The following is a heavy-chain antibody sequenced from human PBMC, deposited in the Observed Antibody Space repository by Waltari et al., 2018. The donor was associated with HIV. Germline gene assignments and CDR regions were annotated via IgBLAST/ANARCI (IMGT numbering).Heavy chain of an antibody. V-gene: IGHV3-53*02. CDR1: GFSVNTSS. D-gene: IGHD1-26*01. J-gene: IGHJ6*02. CDR2: IYSSGNT. Sequence: EVQLVETGGGLIQPGGSLRLSCTASGFSVNTSSMSWVRQAPGKGLGWVSSIYSSGNTYYADSVKGRFTISRDNTKNTVYFEMNSLRAEDTAVYFCARESMYSGSFYFYYYGMDVWGQGTTVTVSS. CDR3: ARESMYSGSFYFYYYGMDV.